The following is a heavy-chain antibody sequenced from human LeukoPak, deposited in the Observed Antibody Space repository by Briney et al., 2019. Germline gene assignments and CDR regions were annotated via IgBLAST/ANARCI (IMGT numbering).Heavy chain of an antibody. V-gene: IGHV3-74*01. J-gene: IGHJ3*02. D-gene: IGHD4-17*01. CDR1: GFTFSSYW. Sequence: QSGGSLRLSCAASGFTFSSYWMHWVRQAPGKGLVWVSRINSDGSSIVYADSVKGRYTISRDNAKNTLYLQMNSLRAEDTAVYYCARCRSASYGAFDMWGQGTMVTVSS. CDR2: INSDGSSI. CDR3: ARCRSASYGAFDM.